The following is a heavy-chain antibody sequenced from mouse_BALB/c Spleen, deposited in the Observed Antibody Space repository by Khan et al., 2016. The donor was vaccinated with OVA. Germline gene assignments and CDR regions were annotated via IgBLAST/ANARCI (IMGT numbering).Heavy chain of an antibody. CDR3: ARDRIDY. CDR1: GYTFTTYW. J-gene: IGHJ2*01. V-gene: IGHV1-7*01. Sequence: QVQLKQSGAELAKPGASVKMSCKASGYTFTTYWMHWVKQRPGQGLEWIGYINPTSAYTDYNEKFKDKATLSADKSSSTAYMQLSSLTSEDSAVYYCARDRIDYWGKGTTLTVSS. CDR2: INPTSAYT.